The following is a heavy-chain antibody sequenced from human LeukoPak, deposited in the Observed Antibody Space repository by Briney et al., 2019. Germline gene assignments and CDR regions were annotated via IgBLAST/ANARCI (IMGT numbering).Heavy chain of an antibody. CDR2: ISAYNGNT. Sequence: ASXXVSCKASGYTFTSYGISWVRQAPGQGLEGMGWISAYNGNTNYAQKLQGRVTMTTDTSTSTAYMELRSLRSDDTAVYYCARVRFGARDAFDIWGQGTLVTVSS. D-gene: IGHD3-3*01. CDR3: ARVRFGARDAFDI. J-gene: IGHJ4*02. CDR1: GYTFTSYG. V-gene: IGHV1-18*01.